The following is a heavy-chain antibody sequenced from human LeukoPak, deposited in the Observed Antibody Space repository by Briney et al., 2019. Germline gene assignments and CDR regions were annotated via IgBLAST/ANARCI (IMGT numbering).Heavy chain of an antibody. D-gene: IGHD6-19*01. Sequence: ASVKVSCKASGYTFTSYDINWVRQATAQGLEWMGWMNPNSGNTGYAQTFQGRVTMTSNTSISTAYMDLRSLRSEDTAVYYCARGIFRVAGTGVHYWGQGILVTVSS. CDR1: GYTFTSYD. CDR3: ARGIFRVAGTGVHY. J-gene: IGHJ4*02. V-gene: IGHV1-8*01. CDR2: MNPNSGNT.